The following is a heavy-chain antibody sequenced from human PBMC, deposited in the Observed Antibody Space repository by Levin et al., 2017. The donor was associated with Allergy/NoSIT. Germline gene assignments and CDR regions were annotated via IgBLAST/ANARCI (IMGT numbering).Heavy chain of an antibody. J-gene: IGHJ4*02. V-gene: IGHV3-30-3*01. CDR3: ASWVATISEFDY. Sequence: SCAASGFTFSSYAMYWVRQTPGKGLEWVAVISYDGSNKYYADSVKGRFSISRDNSKNTLYLQMNSLRAEDTAVYYCASWVATISEFDYWGQGTLVTVSS. D-gene: IGHD5-12*01. CDR2: ISYDGSNK. CDR1: GFTFSSYA.